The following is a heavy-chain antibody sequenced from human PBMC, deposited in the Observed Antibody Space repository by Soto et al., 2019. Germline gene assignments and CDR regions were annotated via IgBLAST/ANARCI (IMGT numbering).Heavy chain of an antibody. Sequence: QLQLQESGPGLVKPSETLSLTCTVSGGSISSSSYYWGWIRQPPGKGLEWIGSIYYSGSTYYNPSLKSRVTISGDTSKNQFSLNLSYVTAADTAVYYCARGGTTNYDFWSGYYGYYYYGMDVWGQGPTVTVSS. CDR1: GGSISSSSYY. D-gene: IGHD3-3*01. CDR2: IYYSGST. J-gene: IGHJ6*02. V-gene: IGHV4-39*01. CDR3: ARGGTTNYDFWSGYYGYYYYGMDV.